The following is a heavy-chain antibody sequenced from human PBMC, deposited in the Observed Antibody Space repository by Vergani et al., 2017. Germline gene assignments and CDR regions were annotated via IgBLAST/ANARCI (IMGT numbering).Heavy chain of an antibody. V-gene: IGHV4-59*01. CDR1: GGSISSYY. CDR2: IYYSGST. D-gene: IGHD6-13*01. J-gene: IGHJ4*02. Sequence: QVQLQESGPGLVKPSETLSLTCTVSGGSISSYYWSWIRQPPGKGLEWIGYIYYSGSTNYNPSLKSRVTISVDTSKNQFSLKLSSVTAADTAVYYCAREQRSYYFDYWGQGTLVTVSS. CDR3: AREQRSYYFDY.